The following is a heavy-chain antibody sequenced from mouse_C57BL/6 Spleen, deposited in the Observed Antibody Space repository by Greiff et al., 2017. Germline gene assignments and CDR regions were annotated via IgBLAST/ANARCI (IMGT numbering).Heavy chain of an antibody. CDR3: ARGCYYGMDY. Sequence: VQLQQSGPELVKPGASVKISCKASGYAFSSSWMNWVKQRPGKGLEWIGRIYPGDGDTNYNGKFKGKATLTADKSSSTAYMQLSSLTSEDSAVYFCARGCYYGMDYWGQGTSVTVSS. CDR1: GYAFSSSW. CDR2: IYPGDGDT. V-gene: IGHV1-82*01. J-gene: IGHJ4*01.